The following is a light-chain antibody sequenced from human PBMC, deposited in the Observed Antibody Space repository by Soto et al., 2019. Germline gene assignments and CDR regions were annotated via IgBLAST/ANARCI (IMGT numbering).Light chain of an antibody. J-gene: IGKJ1*01. CDR1: QKIASNC. V-gene: IGKV3-20*01. Sequence: EIVLTQSPGTLSLSPGERASPSCRASQKIASNCLAWYQQKPGQSPRLLIYGASSRATVIPERFSGSGSGTDFTLTISRLEPEDFAVYYCQQYGTSPQTFGQGTRIEIK. CDR2: GAS. CDR3: QQYGTSPQT.